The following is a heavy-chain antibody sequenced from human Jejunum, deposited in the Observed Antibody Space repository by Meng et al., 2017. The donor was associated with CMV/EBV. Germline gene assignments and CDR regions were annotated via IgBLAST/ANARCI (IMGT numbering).Heavy chain of an antibody. V-gene: IGHV3-53*01. CDR2: IYSGGST. D-gene: IGHD3-22*01. J-gene: IGHJ4*02. Sequence: SGFTVRSNSMSWVRQAPGKGLEWVSLIYSGGSTYYADSVKGRFTVSRDNSKNTLYLQMNSLRAEDTAVYYCARGDYYERGYYFDYWGQGTLVTVSS. CDR3: ARGDYYERGYYFDY. CDR1: GFTVRSNS.